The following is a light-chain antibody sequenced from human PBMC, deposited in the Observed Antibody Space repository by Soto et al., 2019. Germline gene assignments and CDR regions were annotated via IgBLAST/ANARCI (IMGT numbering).Light chain of an antibody. J-gene: IGKJ1*01. V-gene: IGKV3-11*01. Sequence: EVVLTLSQDTQSLSSGERAALSCRASQSIRSHYLAWYQQKPGQAPRLLISGAHNRAPGIPDRFSGSRSGTDFTLPSSNPEAADLAVYYCQQRANWPTFHQGTKVDIK. CDR2: GAH. CDR1: QSIRSHY. CDR3: QQRANWPT.